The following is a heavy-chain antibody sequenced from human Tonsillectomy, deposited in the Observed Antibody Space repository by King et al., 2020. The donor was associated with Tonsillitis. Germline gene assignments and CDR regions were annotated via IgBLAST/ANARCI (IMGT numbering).Heavy chain of an antibody. CDR3: ARVGALHYYYYMDV. Sequence: VQLQQWGAGLLKPSETLSLTCAVYGGSFSGYYWSWIRQPPGKGLEWIGEINHSGSTNYNPSLKSRVTISADTSKNQFSLQLSPVTAADTAVYYCARVGALHYYYYMDVWGKGTTVTVSS. CDR2: INHSGST. J-gene: IGHJ6*03. CDR1: GGSFSGYY. D-gene: IGHD3-16*01. V-gene: IGHV4-34*01.